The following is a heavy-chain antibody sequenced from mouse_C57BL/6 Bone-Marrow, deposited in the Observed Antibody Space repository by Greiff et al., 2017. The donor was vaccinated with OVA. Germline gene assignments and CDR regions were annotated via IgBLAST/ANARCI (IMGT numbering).Heavy chain of an antibody. CDR1: GYTFTSYW. D-gene: IGHD3-1*01. J-gene: IGHJ2*01. CDR2: IYPRDGST. Sequence: QVQLQQPGAELVKPGASVKMSCKASGYTFTSYWITWVKQRPGQGLEWIGDIYPRDGSTKYNEKFKGKATLTADKSSSTAYMQLNSLTSEDSAVYFCARIHRGYFDYWGQGTTLTVSS. V-gene: IGHV1-55*01. CDR3: ARIHRGYFDY.